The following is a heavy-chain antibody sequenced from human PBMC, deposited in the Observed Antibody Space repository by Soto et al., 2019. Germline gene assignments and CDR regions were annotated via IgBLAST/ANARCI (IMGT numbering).Heavy chain of an antibody. Sequence: QVQLVESGGGVVQPGRSLRLSCAASGFTFSSYGMHWVRQAPGKGLEWVAVISYDGSNKYSADSVKGRFTISRDNSKNTLYLQMNSLRAEDTAVYYCAKLLEWLPAGDYWGQGTLVTVSS. D-gene: IGHD5-12*01. CDR1: GFTFSSYG. CDR3: AKLLEWLPAGDY. V-gene: IGHV3-30*18. J-gene: IGHJ4*02. CDR2: ISYDGSNK.